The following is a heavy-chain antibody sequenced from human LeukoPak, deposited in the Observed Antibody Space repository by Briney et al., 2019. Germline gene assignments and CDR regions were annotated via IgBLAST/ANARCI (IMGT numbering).Heavy chain of an antibody. CDR2: IYYSGST. CDR1: GGSISNSSYY. D-gene: IGHD1-1*01. Sequence: SETLSLTCTVSGGSISNSSYYWGWIRQPPGKGLEGIGSIYYSGSTYYNPSLKGRVTISVDTSKNQFSLKLSSVTAADTAVYYCATLDRTTDAFDIWGQGTMVTVSS. J-gene: IGHJ3*02. V-gene: IGHV4-39*01. CDR3: ATLDRTTDAFDI.